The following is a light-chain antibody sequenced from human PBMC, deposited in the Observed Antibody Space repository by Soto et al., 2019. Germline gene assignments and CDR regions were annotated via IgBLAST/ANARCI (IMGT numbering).Light chain of an antibody. Sequence: EIVLTQSPATLSLSPGDRATLSCRDSQSVRSYLGWYQQRPGQAPRPLTYDAANRATGIPARFSANGTRTDFTLTISSLEPEDFAVYYCQQRSDWPSTFGGGTKVEIK. CDR2: DAA. CDR1: QSVRSY. CDR3: QQRSDWPST. J-gene: IGKJ4*01. V-gene: IGKV3-11*01.